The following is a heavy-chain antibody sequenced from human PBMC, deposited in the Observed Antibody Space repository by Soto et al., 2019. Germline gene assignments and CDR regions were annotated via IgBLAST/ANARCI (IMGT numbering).Heavy chain of an antibody. CDR2: ISSSSSTI. D-gene: IGHD6-13*01. Sequence: EVQLVESGGGLVQPGGSLRLSCAASGFTFSSYSMNWVRQAPGKGLEWVSYISSSSSTIYYADSVKGRFTISRDNAKNSLYLQMNSLRDEDTAVYYCARVRGSSWYSSPFDYWGQGTLVTVSS. V-gene: IGHV3-48*02. CDR3: ARVRGSSWYSSPFDY. CDR1: GFTFSSYS. J-gene: IGHJ4*02.